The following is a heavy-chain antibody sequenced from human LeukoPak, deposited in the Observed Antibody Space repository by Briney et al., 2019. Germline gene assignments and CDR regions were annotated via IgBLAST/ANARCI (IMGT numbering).Heavy chain of an antibody. D-gene: IGHD6-19*01. CDR1: GGSFSGYY. CDR2: INHSGST. Sequence: SETLSLTCAVYGGSFSGYYWSWIRQPPGKGLEWIGEINHSGSTYYNPSLKSRVTISVDTSKNQFSLKLSSVTAADTAVYYCAIGAHSGVYYYYMDVWGKGTTVTVSS. CDR3: AIGAHSGVYYYYMDV. V-gene: IGHV4-34*01. J-gene: IGHJ6*03.